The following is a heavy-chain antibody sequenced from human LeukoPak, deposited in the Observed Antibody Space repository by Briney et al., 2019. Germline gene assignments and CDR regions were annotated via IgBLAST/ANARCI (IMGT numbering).Heavy chain of an antibody. V-gene: IGHV3-23*01. CDR1: GFTFSSYA. CDR2: ISGSGGST. Sequence: PGGSLRLSCAASGFTFSSYAMSWVRQAPGKGLEWVSAISGSGGSTYYADSVKGRFTISRDNSKNTLYLQMNSLRAEDTTVYYCATYDYVWGSYRRYFDYWGQGTLVPVSS. CDR3: ATYDYVWGSYRRYFDY. D-gene: IGHD3-16*02. J-gene: IGHJ4*02.